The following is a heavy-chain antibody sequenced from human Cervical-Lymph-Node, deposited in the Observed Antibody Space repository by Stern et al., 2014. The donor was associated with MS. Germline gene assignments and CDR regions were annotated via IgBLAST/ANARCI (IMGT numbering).Heavy chain of an antibody. CDR3: AHRRDGYSYFDY. Sequence: QVTLRESGPTLVKPTQTLTLTCTFSGFSLSSSPVAVGWIRQPPGEALECLALIYWDYDTRYSPSLKNRLTVTKDSSKNQVVLTMTNMDPVDTATYYCAHRRDGYSYFDYWGQGILVTVSP. D-gene: IGHD3-22*01. CDR1: GFSLSSSPVA. J-gene: IGHJ4*02. V-gene: IGHV2-5*02. CDR2: IYWDYDT.